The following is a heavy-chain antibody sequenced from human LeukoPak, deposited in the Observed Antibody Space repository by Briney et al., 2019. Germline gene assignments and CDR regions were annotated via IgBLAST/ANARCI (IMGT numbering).Heavy chain of an antibody. CDR3: ARTAHSSGWYFEY. CDR1: GYIFTSNW. Sequence: RGGPPHTSGQASGYIFTSNWIGWVGQMPGKGLEWMGIIDPGDSETRNSPSFQGRVTISADKPITPAHLQWSSLKPSHPAMYSCARTAHSSGWYFEYWGQGTLVSASS. CDR2: IDPGDSET. V-gene: IGHV5-51*01. J-gene: IGHJ4*02. D-gene: IGHD6-19*01.